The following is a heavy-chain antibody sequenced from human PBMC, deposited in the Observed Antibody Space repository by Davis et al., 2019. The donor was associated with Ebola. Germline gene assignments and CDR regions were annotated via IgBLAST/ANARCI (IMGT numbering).Heavy chain of an antibody. CDR1: GFIFSSYA. V-gene: IGHV3-23*01. CDR2: ISVRSIT. Sequence: GESLDLSCAASGFIFSSYAMSWVRQAPGKGLEWVSSISVRSITYHADSVKGRFTISRDNSKNTLYLQMNSLRAEDTAVYYCAKVHPPTTVTTGWFDPWGQGTLVTVSS. CDR3: AKVHPPTTVTTGWFDP. J-gene: IGHJ5*02. D-gene: IGHD4-17*01.